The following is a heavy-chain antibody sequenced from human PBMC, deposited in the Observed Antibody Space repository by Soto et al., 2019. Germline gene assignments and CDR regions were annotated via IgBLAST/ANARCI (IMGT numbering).Heavy chain of an antibody. J-gene: IGHJ4*02. CDR3: ARERSSGWYVDY. CDR2: MNPNSGNT. Sequence: ASLKVSCNTSGSTFTSYDINCVRHATGQGLEWMGWMNPNSGNTGYAQKFQGRVTMTRNTSISTAYMELSSLRSEDTAVYYCARERSSGWYVDYWGQGTLVTVSS. CDR1: GSTFTSYD. V-gene: IGHV1-8*01. D-gene: IGHD6-19*01.